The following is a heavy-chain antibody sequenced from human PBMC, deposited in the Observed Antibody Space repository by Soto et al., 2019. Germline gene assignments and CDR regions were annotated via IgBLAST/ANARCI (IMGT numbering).Heavy chain of an antibody. V-gene: IGHV3-13*01. Sequence: EVQLVESGGGLVQPGGSLRLACAASGFTVSSYDMHWVRHVTGKGLEWVSTLGAGGDTYFPDSVKGRFTISRDHAKNSLYLQMNNLGAGDTAVYYCARGTMVRGTLDPGISGPLDYWGQGTLVAASS. D-gene: IGHD3-10*01. CDR1: GFTVSSYD. J-gene: IGHJ4*02. CDR3: ARGTMVRGTLDPGISGPLDY. CDR2: LGAGGDT.